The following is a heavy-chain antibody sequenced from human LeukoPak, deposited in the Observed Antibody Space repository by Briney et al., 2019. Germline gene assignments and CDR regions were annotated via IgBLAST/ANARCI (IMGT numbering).Heavy chain of an antibody. CDR2: ISGSGGST. CDR1: GFTFSSYA. Sequence: PGGSLRLSCAASGFTFSSYAMSWVRQAPGKGLEWVSAISGSGGSTYYADSVKGRFTISRDNAKNSLYLQMNSLRAEDTAVYYCARDPGGRLDYWGQGTLVTVSS. CDR3: ARDPGGRLDY. D-gene: IGHD3-10*01. J-gene: IGHJ4*02. V-gene: IGHV3-23*01.